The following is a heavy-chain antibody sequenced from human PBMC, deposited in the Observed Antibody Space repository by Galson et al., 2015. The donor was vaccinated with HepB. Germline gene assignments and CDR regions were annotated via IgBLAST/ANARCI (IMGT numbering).Heavy chain of an antibody. CDR2: IYPSDFDT. J-gene: IGHJ6*02. D-gene: IGHD2-21*01. Sequence: QSGAEVKKPGESLKISCKASGYTFANYWIGWVRQMPGKGLEWMGIIYPSDFDTRYSPSFQGRVSMSADKSISTAYLQWSSLKASDTAMYYCARRQIYGGGIYSMDVWGQGTTVTVSS. CDR1: GYTFANYW. V-gene: IGHV5-51*01. CDR3: ARRQIYGGGIYSMDV.